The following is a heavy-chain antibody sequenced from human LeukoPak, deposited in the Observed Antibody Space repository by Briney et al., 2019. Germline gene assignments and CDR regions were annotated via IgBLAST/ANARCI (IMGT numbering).Heavy chain of an antibody. CDR3: ARGRSSSRPFFY. D-gene: IGHD6-6*01. J-gene: IGHJ4*02. CDR1: GGSFSGYY. Sequence: SETLSLTCAVYGGSFSGYYWSWIRQPPGKGLEWIGEINHSGSTNYNPSLKSRVTISVDTSKNQFSLKLSSVTAADTAVYYCARGRSSSRPFFYWGQGTLVTVSS. V-gene: IGHV4-34*01. CDR2: INHSGST.